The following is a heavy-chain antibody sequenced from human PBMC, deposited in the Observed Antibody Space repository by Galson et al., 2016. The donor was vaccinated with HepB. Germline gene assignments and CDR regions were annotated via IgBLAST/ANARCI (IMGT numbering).Heavy chain of an antibody. Sequence: QSGAEVKKPGESLKISCQGFGYDFPSYWLGRVRQMPGKGLEWMGIIDPRDSDTKYNPSFQGQVTMSADKSINTAYLQWSSLKASDTAFYYCAGSTSGGIKDRYFDWWGQGTLVTVSS. D-gene: IGHD6-25*01. CDR3: AGSTSGGIKDRYFDW. J-gene: IGHJ4*02. CDR2: IDPRDSDT. V-gene: IGHV5-51*01. CDR1: GYDFPSYW.